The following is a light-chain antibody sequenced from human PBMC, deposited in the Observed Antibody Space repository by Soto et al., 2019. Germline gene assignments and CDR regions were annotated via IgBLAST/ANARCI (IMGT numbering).Light chain of an antibody. Sequence: QSVLTQPPSVSGAPGKRVTIPCTGSSSNIGSFYDVHWYQQLPGTVPKLLIYGDNNRPSGVPDRFSGSKSGTAASLAITGLQAEDEADYYCPSYDNSLNHVVFGGGTKLTVL. CDR1: SSNIGSFYD. V-gene: IGLV1-40*01. CDR3: PSYDNSLNHVV. J-gene: IGLJ2*01. CDR2: GDN.